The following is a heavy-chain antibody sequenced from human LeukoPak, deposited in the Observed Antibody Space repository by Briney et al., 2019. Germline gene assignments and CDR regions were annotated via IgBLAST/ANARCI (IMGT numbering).Heavy chain of an antibody. CDR1: GGTFSSYA. J-gene: IGHJ3*02. Sequence: SVKVSCKASGGTFSSYAISWVRQAPGQGLEWMGGIIPILGTANYAQKFQGRVTITTDESTSTAYMELSSLRSEDTAVYYCARGDSSGYQDDAFDIWGQGTMVTVSS. V-gene: IGHV1-69*05. CDR3: ARGDSSGYQDDAFDI. CDR2: IIPILGTA. D-gene: IGHD3-22*01.